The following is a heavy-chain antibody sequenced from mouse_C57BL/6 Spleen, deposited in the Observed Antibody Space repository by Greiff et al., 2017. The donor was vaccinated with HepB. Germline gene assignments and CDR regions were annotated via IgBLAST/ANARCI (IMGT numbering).Heavy chain of an antibody. J-gene: IGHJ2*01. CDR1: GFTFSSYG. Sequence: EVMLVESGGDLVKPGGSLKLSCAASGFTFSSYGMSWVRQTPDKRLEWVATISSGGSYTYYPDSVKGRFTISRDNAKNTLYLQMSSLKSEDTAMYYCARQGSTMITSYFDYWGQGTTLTVSS. D-gene: IGHD2-4*01. CDR2: ISSGGSYT. V-gene: IGHV5-6*01. CDR3: ARQGSTMITSYFDY.